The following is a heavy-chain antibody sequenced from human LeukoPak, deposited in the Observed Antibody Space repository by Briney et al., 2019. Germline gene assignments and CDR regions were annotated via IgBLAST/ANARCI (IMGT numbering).Heavy chain of an antibody. Sequence: GGSLRLSCAASRFTFSSYWMSWVRQAPGKGLEWVANIKQDGSEKYYVDSVKGRFTISRDNAKNSLYLQMNSLRAEDTAVYYCARVRVTSDYWGQGTLVTVSS. V-gene: IGHV3-7*01. CDR1: RFTFSSYW. J-gene: IGHJ4*02. D-gene: IGHD3-10*01. CDR2: IKQDGSEK. CDR3: ARVRVTSDY.